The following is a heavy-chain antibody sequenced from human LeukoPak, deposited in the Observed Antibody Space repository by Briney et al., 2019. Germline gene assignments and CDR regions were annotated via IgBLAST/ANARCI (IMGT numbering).Heavy chain of an antibody. V-gene: IGHV4-59*01. Sequence: SETLSLTCSVSGGSISGYYWSWIRQPPGKGLEWIGWVYYDGGTSYNPSLKNRVSISVDTSKNQFSLKLSSVTAADTAMYYCARYGSSPATYFDCWGQGPLVTVSS. D-gene: IGHD5-18*01. CDR2: VYYDGGT. CDR1: GGSISGYY. J-gene: IGHJ4*02. CDR3: ARYGSSPATYFDC.